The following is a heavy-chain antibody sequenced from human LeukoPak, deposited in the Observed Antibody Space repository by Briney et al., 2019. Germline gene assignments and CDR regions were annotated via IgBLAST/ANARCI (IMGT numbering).Heavy chain of an antibody. CDR3: ASFYPYGGYEDY. Sequence: SVKVSCKASGGTFSSYAISWVRQAPGQRLEWMGGIIPIFGTANYAQKFQGRVTITADESTSTAYMELSSLRSEDTAVYYCASFYPYGGYEDYWGQGTLVTVSS. V-gene: IGHV1-69*13. D-gene: IGHD5-12*01. J-gene: IGHJ4*02. CDR1: GGTFSSYA. CDR2: IIPIFGTA.